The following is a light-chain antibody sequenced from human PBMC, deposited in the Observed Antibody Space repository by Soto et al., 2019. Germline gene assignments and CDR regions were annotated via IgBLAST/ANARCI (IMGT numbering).Light chain of an antibody. V-gene: IGKV3-20*01. CDR3: QHNGRS. CDR1: QSVGNN. J-gene: IGKJ5*01. CDR2: GAS. Sequence: EVVMTQSPATLPVSPGGRVTLSCRASQSVGNNLAWYQQRPGQPPRLLIYGASTRATGISDRFSGSGSGTDFTLIINRLDPEDSAVYYCQHNGRSFGQGTRLEIK.